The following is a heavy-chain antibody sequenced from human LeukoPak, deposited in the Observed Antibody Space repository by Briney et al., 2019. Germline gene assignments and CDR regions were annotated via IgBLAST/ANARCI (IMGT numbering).Heavy chain of an antibody. D-gene: IGHD3-10*01. V-gene: IGHV3-48*01. CDR1: GFTFSSYS. CDR2: ISSSSSTI. J-gene: IGHJ6*02. CDR3: ARAFGENYYGMDV. Sequence: GGSLRLSCAASGFTFSSYSMNWVRQAPGNGLEWVSYISSSSSTIYYADSVKGRFTISRDNAKNSLYLQMNSLRAEDTAVYYCARAFGENYYGMDVWGQGTTVTVSS.